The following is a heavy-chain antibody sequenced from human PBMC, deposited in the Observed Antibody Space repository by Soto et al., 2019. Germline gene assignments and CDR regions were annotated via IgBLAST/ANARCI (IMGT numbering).Heavy chain of an antibody. Sequence: PGGSLRLSCAASGFTPSRLSMNWVRQAPGKGLEWISYINSAGSIIYYADSVKGRFTISRDNAKNSLYLQMNSLRAEDTAVYYCATGTEFGWLDTPNHALDIWGQGTMVNVSS. D-gene: IGHD3-9*01. CDR1: GFTPSRLS. V-gene: IGHV3-48*01. J-gene: IGHJ3*02. CDR2: INSAGSII. CDR3: ATGTEFGWLDTPNHALDI.